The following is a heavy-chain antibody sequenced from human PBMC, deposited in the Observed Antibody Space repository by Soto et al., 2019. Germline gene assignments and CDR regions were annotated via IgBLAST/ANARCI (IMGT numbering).Heavy chain of an antibody. J-gene: IGHJ5*02. CDR3: ARYDFWSGYYFSPGWFDP. D-gene: IGHD3-3*01. V-gene: IGHV1-3*01. CDR2: INAGNGNT. Sequence: ASVKVSCKASGYTFTSYAMHWVRQAPGQRLEWMGWINAGNGNTKYSQKFQGRVTITRDTSASTAYMELSSLRSEDTAVYYCARYDFWSGYYFSPGWFDPCGQGTLVTVSS. CDR1: GYTFTSYA.